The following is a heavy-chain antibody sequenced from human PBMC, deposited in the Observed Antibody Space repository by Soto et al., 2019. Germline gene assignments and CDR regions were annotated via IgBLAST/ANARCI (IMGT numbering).Heavy chain of an antibody. Sequence: QVQLVESGGGVVQPGRSLRLSCAASGFTFSSYAMHWVRQAPGKGLEWVAVISYDGTNRCYLDSVKGRFTISRDNSKNTLYLQMNSLKTEDTAVYYCARESSSTVTTGGGGSAKDYWGQGTLVTVSS. J-gene: IGHJ4*02. CDR2: ISYDGTNR. V-gene: IGHV3-30-3*01. CDR1: GFTFSSYA. CDR3: ARESSSTVTTGGGGSAKDY. D-gene: IGHD4-17*01.